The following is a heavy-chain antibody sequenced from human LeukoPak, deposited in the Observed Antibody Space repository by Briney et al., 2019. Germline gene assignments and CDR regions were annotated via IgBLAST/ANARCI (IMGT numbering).Heavy chain of an antibody. Sequence: SETLSLTCAVSGGSISSSNWWSWVRQPPGKGLEWIGEIYHSGSTNYNPSLKSRVTMSVDTSKNQFSLKLTSVTAADTAVYYCARGSTFSSWPDYWGQGALVTVSS. J-gene: IGHJ4*02. CDR3: ARGSTFSSWPDY. CDR1: GGSISSSNW. D-gene: IGHD6-13*01. CDR2: IYHSGST. V-gene: IGHV4-4*02.